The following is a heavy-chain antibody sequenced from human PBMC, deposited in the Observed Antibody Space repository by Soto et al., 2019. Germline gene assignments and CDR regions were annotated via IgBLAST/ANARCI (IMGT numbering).Heavy chain of an antibody. J-gene: IGHJ6*03. CDR3: ARHLTGYGIVRPDYYYMDV. Sequence: PSETLPLTCTVSGGSISSRSYHWSWIRPPPGKGLEWIGYIYYSGSTNYNPSLKSRVTISVDTSKNQFSLKLSSVTAADTAVYYCARHLTGYGIVRPDYYYMDVWGKGTTVTVSS. CDR2: IYYSGST. D-gene: IGHD5-12*01. V-gene: IGHV4-61*01. CDR1: GGSISSRSYH.